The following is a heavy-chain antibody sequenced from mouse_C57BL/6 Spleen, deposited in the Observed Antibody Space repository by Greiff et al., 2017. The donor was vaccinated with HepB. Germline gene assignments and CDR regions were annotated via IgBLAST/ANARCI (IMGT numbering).Heavy chain of an antibody. CDR1: GYTFTNYW. Sequence: QVQLQQSGAELVRPGTSVKMSCKASGYTFTNYWIGWAKQRPGHGLEWIGDIYPGGGYTNYNEKFKGKATLTADKSSSTAYMQFSSLTSEDSAIYYCAGGNDYGGFAYWGQGTLVTVSA. CDR3: AGGNDYGGFAY. V-gene: IGHV1-63*01. CDR2: IYPGGGYT. J-gene: IGHJ3*01. D-gene: IGHD2-4*01.